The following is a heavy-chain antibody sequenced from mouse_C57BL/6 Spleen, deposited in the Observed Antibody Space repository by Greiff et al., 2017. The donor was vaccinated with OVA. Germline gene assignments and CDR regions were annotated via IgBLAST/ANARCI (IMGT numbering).Heavy chain of an antibody. CDR2: ISDGGSYT. V-gene: IGHV5-4*01. CDR3: ARDGGYYDLDY. J-gene: IGHJ2*01. CDR1: GFTFSSYA. Sequence: EVMLVESGGGLVKPGGSLKLSCAASGFTFSSYAMSWVRQTPEKRLEWVATISDGGSYTYYPDNVKGRFTISRDNAKNNLYLQMSHLKSEDTAMYYCARDGGYYDLDYWGQGTTLTVSS. D-gene: IGHD2-3*01.